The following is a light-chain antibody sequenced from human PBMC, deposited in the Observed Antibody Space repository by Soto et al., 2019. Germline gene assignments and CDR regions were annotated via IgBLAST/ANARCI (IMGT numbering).Light chain of an antibody. J-gene: IGLJ1*01. Sequence: QSVLSQPASVSGSPGQSITISCTGTSSDVGGYEYVSWYQHQPDKAPKLIIYDVTNRPSGVSTRFSGSRSGNTASLTISGLQAEDEADYYCSSYTSSSTRLYVFGTGTKVTVL. CDR3: SSYTSSSTRLYV. V-gene: IGLV2-14*01. CDR1: SSDVGGYEY. CDR2: DVT.